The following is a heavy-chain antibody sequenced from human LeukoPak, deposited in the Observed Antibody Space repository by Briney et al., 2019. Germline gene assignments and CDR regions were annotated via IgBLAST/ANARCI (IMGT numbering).Heavy chain of an antibody. CDR2: ISGSGGST. J-gene: IGHJ5*02. CDR1: GFTFSSYS. V-gene: IGHV3-23*01. D-gene: IGHD6-19*01. Sequence: GGSLRLSCAASGFTFSSYSMNWVRQAPGKGLEWVSAISGSGGSTYYADSVKGRFTISRDNSKNTLYLQMNSLRAEDTAVYYCARDRIIAVAGARRSGFDPWGQGTLVTVSS. CDR3: ARDRIIAVAGARRSGFDP.